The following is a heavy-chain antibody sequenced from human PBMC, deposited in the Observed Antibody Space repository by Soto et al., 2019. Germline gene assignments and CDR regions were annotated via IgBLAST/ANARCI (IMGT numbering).Heavy chain of an antibody. CDR2: IWYDGSNK. CDR1: GFTFSSYG. Sequence: GGSLRLSCAASGFTFSSYGMHWVRQAPGKGLEWVAVIWYDGSNKYYADSVKGRFTISRDNSKNTLYLQMNSLRAEDTAVYYCARDAQVTHMYYFDYWGQGTLVTV. CDR3: ARDAQVTHMYYFDY. V-gene: IGHV3-33*01. J-gene: IGHJ4*02. D-gene: IGHD5-18*01.